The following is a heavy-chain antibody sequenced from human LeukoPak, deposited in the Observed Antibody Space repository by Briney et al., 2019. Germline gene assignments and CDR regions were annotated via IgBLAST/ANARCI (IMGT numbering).Heavy chain of an antibody. J-gene: IGHJ4*02. CDR3: ARSPDYGGNSVDY. V-gene: IGHV3-21*01. CDR1: GFTFSSYS. D-gene: IGHD4-23*01. CDR2: ISSSSGYI. Sequence: GGSLRLSCAASGFTFSSYSMNWVRQAPGKGLEWVSSISSSSGYIYYADSVKGRFTISRDNAKNSLYLQMNSLRAEDTAVYYCARSPDYGGNSVDYWGQGTLVTVS.